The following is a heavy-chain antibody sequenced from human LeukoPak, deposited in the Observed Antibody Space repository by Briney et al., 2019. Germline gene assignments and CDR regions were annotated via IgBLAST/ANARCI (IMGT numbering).Heavy chain of an antibody. D-gene: IGHD6-19*01. CDR1: GFAFADYA. Sequence: PGGSLRLSCAASGFAFADYAMHWVRQAPGKVPEWVSLIHTDATTHYSESVRGRCAISRDNSKKSLYLQINSLTTEDTALYYCAKTRRSETEYEYFDRWGQGTLVTVSS. J-gene: IGHJ4*01. CDR2: IHTDATT. V-gene: IGHV3-43*02. CDR3: AKTRRSETEYEYFDR.